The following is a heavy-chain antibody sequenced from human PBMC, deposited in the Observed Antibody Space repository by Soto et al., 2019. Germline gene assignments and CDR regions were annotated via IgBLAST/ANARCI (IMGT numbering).Heavy chain of an antibody. V-gene: IGHV3-23*01. CDR2: ISGSGGST. J-gene: IGHJ2*01. D-gene: IGHD6-19*01. CDR1: GFTFSSYA. Sequence: EVQLLESGGGLVQPGGSLRLSCAASGFTFSSYAMSWVRQAPGKGLEWVSTISGSGGSTYYADSVKGRFTISRAKNTLYLQMNSLRAEDTAVYYCAKGSSGWY. CDR3: AKGSSGWY.